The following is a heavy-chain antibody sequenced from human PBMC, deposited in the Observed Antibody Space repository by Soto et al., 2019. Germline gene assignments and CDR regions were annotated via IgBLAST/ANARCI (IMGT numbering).Heavy chain of an antibody. CDR2: IYPGDSDT. CDR1: GYNFTTYW. V-gene: IGHV5-51*01. Sequence: GESLKISCTGSGYNFTTYWIGWVRQMPGKGLEWMGIIYPGDSDTRYSPSFQGQVTISADKSINTAYLQWSSLKASDTAIYYCGRPKSSSKYAALDNWGQGTMVTVSS. J-gene: IGHJ3*02. CDR3: GRPKSSSKYAALDN. D-gene: IGHD2-2*01.